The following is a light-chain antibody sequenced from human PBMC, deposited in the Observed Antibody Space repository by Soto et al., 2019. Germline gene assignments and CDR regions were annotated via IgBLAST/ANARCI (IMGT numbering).Light chain of an antibody. CDR1: TGAVTSGDY. CDR3: LLYYGGAQLV. V-gene: IGLV7-43*01. Sequence: QTVVTQEPSLTVSPGGTVTLTCASGTGAVTSGDYPNWFQQKPGQAPRALIYGTSNKHSWTPARFSGSLLGGKAALTLSGVQPEDEAEYYCLLYYGGAQLVFGGGTQLTVL. CDR2: GTS. J-gene: IGLJ2*01.